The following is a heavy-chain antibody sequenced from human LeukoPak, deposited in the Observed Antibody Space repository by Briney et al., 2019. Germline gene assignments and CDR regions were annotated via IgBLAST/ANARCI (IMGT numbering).Heavy chain of an antibody. CDR2: IYPGDSDA. CDR1: GYSFTRHW. D-gene: IGHD7-27*01. Sequence: GESLKISCKGSGYSFTRHWIGWVRQMPGKGLEWMGNIYPGDSDARYSPSFQGQVTFSADKSISTAYLQWSSLKASDTAMYYCARPATGDDCWGQGTLVTVSS. J-gene: IGHJ4*02. V-gene: IGHV5-51*01. CDR3: ARPATGDDC.